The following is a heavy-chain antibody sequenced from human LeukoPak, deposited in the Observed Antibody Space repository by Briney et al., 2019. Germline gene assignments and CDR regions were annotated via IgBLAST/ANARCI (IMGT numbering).Heavy chain of an antibody. Sequence: SETLSLTCTVSGGSISSSMYYWGWIRQPPGKGLEWIGSIYYSGSTYYNPSFKSRVTISVDTSKNQFSLKPSSVTAADTAVYYCARHKRFGVVILYYFDYWGQGTLVTVSS. V-gene: IGHV4-39*01. CDR3: ARHKRFGVVILYYFDY. D-gene: IGHD3-3*01. CDR1: GGSISSSMYY. J-gene: IGHJ4*02. CDR2: IYYSGST.